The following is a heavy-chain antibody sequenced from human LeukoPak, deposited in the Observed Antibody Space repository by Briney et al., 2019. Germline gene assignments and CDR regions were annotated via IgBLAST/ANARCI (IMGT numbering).Heavy chain of an antibody. CDR3: ARDLGLGTGSYYKY. Sequence: ASVKVSCKASGHTFTSYYMHWVRQVPGQGLEWMGIINPKSGSPSYAQKFQGRVTMTRGTSTSTVYMELSSLRSEDTGVYYCARDLGLGTGSYYKYWGQGTLVTVSS. J-gene: IGHJ4*02. CDR1: GHTFTSYY. CDR2: INPKSGSP. D-gene: IGHD3-10*01. V-gene: IGHV1-46*01.